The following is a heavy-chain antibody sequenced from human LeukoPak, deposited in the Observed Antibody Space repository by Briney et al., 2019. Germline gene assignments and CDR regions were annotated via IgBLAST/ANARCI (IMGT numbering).Heavy chain of an antibody. J-gene: IGHJ4*02. V-gene: IGHV3-30*18. CDR3: AKDREGTTFDN. Sequence: GGSLRLSCAASGFTFSNYGMHWVRQAPGKGLEWVAVISYDGSNKYYADSVKGRFTISRDNSKNTVYLQMNSLRAEDTAVYYCAKDREGTTFDNWGQGTLVTVSS. D-gene: IGHD1-7*01. CDR1: GFTFSNYG. CDR2: ISYDGSNK.